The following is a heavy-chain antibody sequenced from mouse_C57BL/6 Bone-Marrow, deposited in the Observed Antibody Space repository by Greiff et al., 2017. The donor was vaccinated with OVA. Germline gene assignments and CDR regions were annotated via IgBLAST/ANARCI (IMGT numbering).Heavy chain of an antibody. D-gene: IGHD3-1*01. CDR1: GYTFTDCE. CDR3: TRRAYAMDY. Sequence: QVQLQQSGAELVRPGASVTLSCKASGYTFTDCEMHWVKQTPVHGLEWIGAIDPETGGTAYNQKFKGKAILTADKSSSTAYMELRSLTSEDSAVYYCTRRAYAMDYWGQGTSVTVSS. V-gene: IGHV1-15*01. CDR2: IDPETGGT. J-gene: IGHJ4*01.